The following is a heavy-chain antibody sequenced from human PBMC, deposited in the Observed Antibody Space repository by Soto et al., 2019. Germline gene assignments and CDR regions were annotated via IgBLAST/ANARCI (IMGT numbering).Heavy chain of an antibody. V-gene: IGHV3-30*18. CDR1: GFTFSSYG. D-gene: IGHD6-19*01. CDR3: AKETIQVGGPNYFDY. CDR2: ISWDGLAQ. J-gene: IGHJ4*02. Sequence: QSGGTLRLSCEASGFTFSSYGMHWVLQAPGMGLEWLAVISWDGLAQYYGDSVKGRFTISRDNSQSTLYLQLNSLSTEDTALYYCAKETIQVGGPNYFDYWGQGVLVTVSS.